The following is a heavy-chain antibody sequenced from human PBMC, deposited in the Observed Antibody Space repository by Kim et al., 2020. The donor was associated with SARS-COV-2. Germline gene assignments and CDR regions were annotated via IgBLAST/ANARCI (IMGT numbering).Heavy chain of an antibody. J-gene: IGHJ4*02. D-gene: IGHD6-13*01. V-gene: IGHV1-69*01. CDR3: ARAASGYSSSWNVDY. Sequence: QKFQRRVTITADESTSTAYMELSSLRSEDTAVYYCARAASGYSSSWNVDYWGQGTLVTVSS.